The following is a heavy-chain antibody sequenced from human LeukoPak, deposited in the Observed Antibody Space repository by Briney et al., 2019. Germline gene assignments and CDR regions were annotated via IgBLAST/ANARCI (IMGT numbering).Heavy chain of an antibody. Sequence: GGSLRLSCAASGFRFGTYNMNWVRQAPGEGLGWVSYISSISTIYYADSVKGRFTISRDNAKDSLYLRMNSLRAEDTAVYYCARDPGLSGYYFDYWGQGTLVTVSS. V-gene: IGHV3-48*01. CDR3: ARDPGLSGYYFDY. J-gene: IGHJ4*02. D-gene: IGHD3-22*01. CDR2: ISSISTI. CDR1: GFRFGTYN.